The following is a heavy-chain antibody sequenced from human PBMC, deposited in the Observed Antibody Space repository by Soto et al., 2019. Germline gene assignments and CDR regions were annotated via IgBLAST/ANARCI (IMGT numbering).Heavy chain of an antibody. CDR3: AREDYYASSD. CDR2: IYYSGST. CDR1: GGSVSSGGYY. J-gene: IGHJ1*01. V-gene: IGHV4-61*08. D-gene: IGHD3-22*01. Sequence: LCGGSVSSGGYYWSWIRQPPGKGLEWIGYIYYSGSTNYNPSLKSRVTISVDTSKNQFSLKLSSVTAADTAVYYCAREDYYASSDWGQGTLVTVSS.